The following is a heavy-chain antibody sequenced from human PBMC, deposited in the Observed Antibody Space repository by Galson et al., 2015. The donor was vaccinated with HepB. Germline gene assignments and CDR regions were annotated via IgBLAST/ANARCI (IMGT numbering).Heavy chain of an antibody. V-gene: IGHV3-23*01. J-gene: IGHJ4*02. Sequence: SLRLSCAASGFAFGTHSMTWVRQAPGKGLQWVSTITAGGRTTYAESVTGRFTVSRDDSNNGVYLQMNSLTVADTAIYYRAKGTERRLTTMTSHNYLDHWGRGALVTVSS. CDR2: ITAGGRT. CDR1: GFAFGTHS. D-gene: IGHD2-2*01. CDR3: AKGTERRLTTMTSHNYLDH.